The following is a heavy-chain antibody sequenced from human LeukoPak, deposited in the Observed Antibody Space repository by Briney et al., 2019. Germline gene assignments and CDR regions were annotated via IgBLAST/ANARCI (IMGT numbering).Heavy chain of an antibody. D-gene: IGHD3-9*01. CDR1: GFTFSNAW. J-gene: IGHJ4*02. Sequence: GGSLRLSCAASGFTFSNAWMSWVRQAPGKGLEWVANIKQDGSEKYYVDSVKGRFTISRDNAKNSLYLQMNSLRAEDTAVYYCARDRKRYFDYWGQGTLVTVSS. V-gene: IGHV3-7*01. CDR2: IKQDGSEK. CDR3: ARDRKRYFDY.